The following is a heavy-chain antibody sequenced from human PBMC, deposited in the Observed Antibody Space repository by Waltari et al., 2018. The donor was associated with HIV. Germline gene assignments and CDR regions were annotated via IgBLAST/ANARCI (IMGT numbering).Heavy chain of an antibody. CDR1: GFPFNSYA. D-gene: IGHD1-20*01. CDR3: AILSGSFDI. J-gene: IGHJ3*02. CDR2: ISYDGGNK. Sequence: QVHLVESGGGVVQPGGSLRLSCAASGFPFNSYAIHWVRQAPGKGLEWVAVISYDGGNKYYAYSVKGRFIISRDNSKNTLYLQLNSLRAEDKAVYYCAILSGSFDIWGQGTRVSVSS. V-gene: IGHV3-30-3*01.